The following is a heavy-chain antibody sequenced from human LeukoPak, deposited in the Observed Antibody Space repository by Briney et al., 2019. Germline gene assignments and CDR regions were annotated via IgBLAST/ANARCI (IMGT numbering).Heavy chain of an antibody. J-gene: IGHJ4*02. CDR3: ARGGRVARFDY. CDR2: FSYSGNT. Sequence: SETLSLTCTVSDGSISSSGYYWGWIRQPPGKGLEWIGSFSYSGNTYYNPSVKSRVIISVDTSKKQVSLKLNSVTAADTAVYYWARGGRVARFDYWGQGTLVTVSS. CDR1: DGSISSSGYY. D-gene: IGHD2-15*01. V-gene: IGHV4-39*01.